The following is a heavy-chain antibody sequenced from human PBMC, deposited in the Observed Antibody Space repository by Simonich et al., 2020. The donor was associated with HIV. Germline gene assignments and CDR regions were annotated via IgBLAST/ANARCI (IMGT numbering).Heavy chain of an antibody. V-gene: IGHV4-34*01. CDR3: AREVGYYPPHLEENNAFDF. D-gene: IGHD3-10*01. CDR2: ITESGTT. Sequence: QVQLQQWGAGLLKPSETLSLTCAVYGGSFIGYYWSWIRQSPGRGLVWIGEITESGTTNSKPPLKVRVTISVDTSKKQFSLKLNSVTVADTAVYYCAREVGYYPPHLEENNAFDFWGQGTLVTVSS. CDR1: GGSFIGYY. J-gene: IGHJ3*01.